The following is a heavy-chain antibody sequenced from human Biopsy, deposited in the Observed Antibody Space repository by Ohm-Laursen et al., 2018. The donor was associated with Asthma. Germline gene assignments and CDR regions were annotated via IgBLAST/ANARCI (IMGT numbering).Heavy chain of an antibody. V-gene: IGHV4-31*03. CDR2: IFYTGTT. J-gene: IGHJ3*02. Sequence: PSQTLSLTCTVSGDSSNSGGYSWTWIRQLPGKGLEWIGYIFYTGTTYYNPSLKSRISMTVDTFKIQFSLKLSSVTAADTAIYYCARERMFFYDSSGYGAFDIWGQGTLVTVSS. D-gene: IGHD3-22*01. CDR1: GDSSNSGGYS. CDR3: ARERMFFYDSSGYGAFDI.